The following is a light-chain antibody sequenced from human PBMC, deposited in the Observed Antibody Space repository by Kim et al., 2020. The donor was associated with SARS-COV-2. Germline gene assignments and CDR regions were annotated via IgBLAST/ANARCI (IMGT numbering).Light chain of an antibody. Sequence: QSITIYCTGTSSYVGGYNYVSWDQQQPGKAPKLMIYDGTKRPSGVSNRFSGSKSGNTASLTISGLQAEDEAEYFCSSHTTSKTLVFGGGTQLTVL. CDR3: SSHTTSKTLV. CDR1: SSYVGGYNY. CDR2: DGT. J-gene: IGLJ3*02. V-gene: IGLV2-14*03.